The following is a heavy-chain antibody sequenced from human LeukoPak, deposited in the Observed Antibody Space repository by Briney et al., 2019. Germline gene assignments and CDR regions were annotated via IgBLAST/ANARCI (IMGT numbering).Heavy chain of an antibody. CDR1: GFTLSSYC. Sequence: GRSLRPSCAASGFTLSSYCMNWVRQAQREGIEWVSSISSSTSYIYYADSVKGRFTISRDNAKNSLYLQMNSLRAEDTAVYYCARDSGWGGYYMPLGPDYWGQGTLVTVSS. CDR3: ARDSGWGGYYMPLGPDY. CDR2: ISSSTSYI. V-gene: IGHV3-21*01. D-gene: IGHD3-3*01. J-gene: IGHJ4*02.